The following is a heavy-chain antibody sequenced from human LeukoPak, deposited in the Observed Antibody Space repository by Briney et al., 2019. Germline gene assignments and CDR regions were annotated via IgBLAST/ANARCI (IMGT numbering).Heavy chain of an antibody. CDR3: AKDELVDRPYYDILTGPFDY. CDR2: ISGSGISGSGGST. CDR1: GFTFSSYG. V-gene: IGHV3-23*01. Sequence: GGSLRLSCAASGFTFSSYGMSWVRQAPGKGLEWVSAISGSGISGSGGSTYYADSVKGRFTISRDNSKNTLYLQMNSLRAEDTAVYYCAKDELVDRPYYDILTGPFDYWGQGTLVTVS. J-gene: IGHJ4*02. D-gene: IGHD3-9*01.